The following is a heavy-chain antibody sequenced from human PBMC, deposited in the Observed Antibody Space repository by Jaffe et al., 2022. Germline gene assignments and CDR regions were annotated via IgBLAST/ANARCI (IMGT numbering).Heavy chain of an antibody. J-gene: IGHJ6*03. CDR1: GFTFSSYW. CDR3: ARRTVRQRIAARPSSMDV. Sequence: EVQLVESGGGLVQPGGSLRLSCAASGFTFSSYWMSWVRQAPGKGLEWVANIKQDGSEKYYVDSVKGRFTISRDNAKNSLYLQMNSLRAEDTAVYYCARRTVRQRIAARPSSMDVWGKGTTVTVSS. D-gene: IGHD6-6*01. CDR2: IKQDGSEK. V-gene: IGHV3-7*01.